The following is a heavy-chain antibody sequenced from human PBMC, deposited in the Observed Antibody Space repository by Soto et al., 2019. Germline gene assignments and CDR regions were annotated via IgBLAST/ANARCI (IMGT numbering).Heavy chain of an antibody. D-gene: IGHD3-3*01. CDR3: TREQGRGFFDSV. CDR1: GYTFTSYG. V-gene: IGHV1-18*01. Sequence: ASVKVSGKAIGYTFTSYGTSGVGQAPGQGLEWMGWIGTYNGYTNFAHNVQGGVTMSTDTSTSTAYLEVTNLRSDDTGLYFCTREQGRGFFDSVWGQGSLVTVSS. CDR2: IGTYNGYT. J-gene: IGHJ4*02.